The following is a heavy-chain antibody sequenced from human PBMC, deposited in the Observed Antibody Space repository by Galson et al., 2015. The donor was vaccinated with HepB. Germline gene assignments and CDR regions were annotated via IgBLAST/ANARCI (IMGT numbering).Heavy chain of an antibody. CDR3: ATHRPGDRTSGWYYLNF. V-gene: IGHV1-69*02. CDR1: VDIFSSSS. CDR2: AIPTLKKE. D-gene: IGHD6-19*01. J-gene: IGHJ4*02. Sequence: SVKVSCKAPVDIFSSSSIKWVRQAPGQGLEWVGSAIPTLKKEDYSQRFQGRVTIYANKSATTAHMELRSLRSDDTAVYYCATHRPGDRTSGWYYLNFWGQGTLVIVSS.